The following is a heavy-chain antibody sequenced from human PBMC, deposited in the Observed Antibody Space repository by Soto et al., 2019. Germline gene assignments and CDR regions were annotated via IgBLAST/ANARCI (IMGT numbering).Heavy chain of an antibody. CDR2: ISAYNGNT. CDR1: GYTFTSYG. Sequence: ASVKVSCKASGYTFTSYGISWVRQAPGQGLEWMGWISAYNGNTNYAQKLQGRVTMTTDTSTSTAYMELRSLRSDDTAVYYCARDIRGYSYGYFDYWGQGTLVTVSS. J-gene: IGHJ4*02. D-gene: IGHD5-18*01. V-gene: IGHV1-18*01. CDR3: ARDIRGYSYGYFDY.